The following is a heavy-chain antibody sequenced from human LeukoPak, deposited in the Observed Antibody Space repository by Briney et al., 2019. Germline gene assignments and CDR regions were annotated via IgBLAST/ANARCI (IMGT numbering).Heavy chain of an antibody. D-gene: IGHD2-15*01. CDR2: INYSGNT. CDR3: ARTGMVGAADY. CDR1: GGSISTSDYN. Sequence: LETLSLTCTVSGGSISTSDYNWGCIRQPPGKGLEWIGSINYSGNTYYNPSLKSRVTISVDTPKNQFSLKLSSVTAADTAVYYCARTGMVGAADYWGQGILVTVSS. V-gene: IGHV4-39*01. J-gene: IGHJ4*02.